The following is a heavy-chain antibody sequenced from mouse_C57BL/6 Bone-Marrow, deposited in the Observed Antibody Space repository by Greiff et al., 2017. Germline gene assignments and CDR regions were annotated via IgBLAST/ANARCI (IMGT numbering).Heavy chain of an antibody. J-gene: IGHJ1*03. Sequence: QVQLQQSGAELVRPGTSVKMSCKASGYTFTSYWMHWVKQRPGQGLEWIGEIDPSDSYTNYNQKFKGKSTLTVDKSSSTAYMQLSSLTSEDSAVYYCARCWNYGSSYGYFDVWGTGTTVTVSS. V-gene: IGHV1-69*01. CDR1: GYTFTSYW. CDR2: IDPSDSYT. D-gene: IGHD1-1*01. CDR3: ARCWNYGSSYGYFDV.